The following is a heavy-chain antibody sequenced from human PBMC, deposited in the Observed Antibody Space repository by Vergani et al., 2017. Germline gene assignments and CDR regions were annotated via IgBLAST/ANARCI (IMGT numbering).Heavy chain of an antibody. J-gene: IGHJ4*02. CDR3: ARRLVTFGGVIVNFDY. D-gene: IGHD3-16*02. V-gene: IGHV4-34*01. CDR1: GGSFSGYY. Sequence: QVQLQQWGAGLLKPSETLSLTCAVYGGSFSGYYWSWIRQPPGKGLEWIGEINHSGSTNYNPSLKSRVTISVDPSKNQFSLKLSSVTAADTAVYYCARRLVTFGGVIVNFDYWGQGTLVTVSS. CDR2: INHSGST.